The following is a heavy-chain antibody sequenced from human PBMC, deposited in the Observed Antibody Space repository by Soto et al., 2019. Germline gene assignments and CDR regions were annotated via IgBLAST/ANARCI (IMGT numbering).Heavy chain of an antibody. V-gene: IGHV3-7*01. CDR2: IKPDGSEK. D-gene: IGHD6-19*01. Sequence: EVQLVESGGGLVQPGGSLRLSCAASGFTFSSYWMSWVRQAPGKGLEWVANIKPDGSEKYYVDSVKGRFTISRDNAKNSLYLQMNSLRAEDTAVYYCAREGYSSGWYESDYWGQGTLVTVSS. CDR3: AREGYSSGWYESDY. J-gene: IGHJ4*02. CDR1: GFTFSSYW.